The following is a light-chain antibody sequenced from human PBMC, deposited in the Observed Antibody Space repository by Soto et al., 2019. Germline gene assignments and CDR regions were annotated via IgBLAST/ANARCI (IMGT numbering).Light chain of an antibody. J-gene: IGKJ3*01. V-gene: IGKV3-15*01. Sequence: EIVMTQSPATLSVSPGERATLSCRASQSVSSNLAWYQQKPGQAPRLLIYGASTRATGIPARFSGSGSGTAFTLTISSLQSEDFPVYYCQHYNTWPFTFGPGTKVDI. CDR1: QSVSSN. CDR2: GAS. CDR3: QHYNTWPFT.